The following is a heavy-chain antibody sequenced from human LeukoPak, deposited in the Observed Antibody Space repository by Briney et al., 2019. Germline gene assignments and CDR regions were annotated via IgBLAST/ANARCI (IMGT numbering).Heavy chain of an antibody. CDR3: AKDRDIDGRGHFDY. D-gene: IGHD5-12*01. CDR1: GFTFSSYS. Sequence: GGSLRLSCAASGFTFSSYSMNWVRQAPGKGLEWVSSISSSSSYIYYADSVKGRFTISRDNAKNSLFLQMNSLRPEDTALYYCAKDRDIDGRGHFDYWGQGTLVTVSS. CDR2: ISSSSSYI. J-gene: IGHJ4*02. V-gene: IGHV3-21*04.